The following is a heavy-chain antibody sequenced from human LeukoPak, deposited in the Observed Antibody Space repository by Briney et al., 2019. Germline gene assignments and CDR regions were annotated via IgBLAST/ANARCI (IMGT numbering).Heavy chain of an antibody. CDR2: INIDGSST. V-gene: IGHV3-74*01. Sequence: GGSLRLSCAASGFTFSSYWMHWVRQTPGKGLVLVSRINIDGSSTSYADSVKGRFTISRDNAKNTLSLQMNSLRAEDTAFYYCAILAAAGTADSWGQGTLVTVSS. CDR1: GFTFSSYW. D-gene: IGHD6-13*01. J-gene: IGHJ4*02. CDR3: AILAAAGTADS.